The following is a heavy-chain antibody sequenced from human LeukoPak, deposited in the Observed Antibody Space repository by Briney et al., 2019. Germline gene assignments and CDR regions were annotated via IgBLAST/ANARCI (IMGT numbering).Heavy chain of an antibody. Sequence: SQTLSLTCTVSGGSISSGGYYWSWIRQPPGKGLEWIGSIYHSGSTYYNPSLKGRVTISVDTSKNQFSLKLSSVTAADTAVYYCVHGLEDYGSGSYYGGAYYFDYWGQGTLVTVSS. J-gene: IGHJ4*02. CDR1: GGSISSGGYY. D-gene: IGHD3-10*01. CDR2: IYHSGST. CDR3: VHGLEDYGSGSYYGGAYYFDY. V-gene: IGHV4-30-2*03.